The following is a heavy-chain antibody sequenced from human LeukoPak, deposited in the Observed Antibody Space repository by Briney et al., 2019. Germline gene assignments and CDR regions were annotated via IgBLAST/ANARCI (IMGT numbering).Heavy chain of an antibody. V-gene: IGHV1-8*03. CDR1: GYTFTSYD. CDR3: ARGPKWTGNFYYFDY. J-gene: IGHJ4*02. CDR2: MNPNSGNT. Sequence: ASVKVSCKASGYTFTSYDINWVRQATGQGLEWMGWMNPNSGNTGYAQKFQGRVTFARNTSIGTAYMELSSLRSEDTAVYYCARGPKWTGNFYYFDYWGQGALVTVSS. D-gene: IGHD3/OR15-3a*01.